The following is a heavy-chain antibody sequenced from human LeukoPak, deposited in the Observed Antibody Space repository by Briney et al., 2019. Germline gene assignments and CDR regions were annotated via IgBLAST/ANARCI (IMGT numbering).Heavy chain of an antibody. CDR1: GFTFSSYS. J-gene: IGHJ4*02. CDR3: ARDGVATFDY. V-gene: IGHV3-21*01. D-gene: IGHD5-12*01. Sequence: PGGSLRLSCAASGFTFSSYSMNWVRQAPGKGREWGSSISSSSSYIYYADSVKGRFNISRDNAKNSLYLQINSLRAEDTAVYYCARDGVATFDYWGQGTLVTVSS. CDR2: ISSSSSYI.